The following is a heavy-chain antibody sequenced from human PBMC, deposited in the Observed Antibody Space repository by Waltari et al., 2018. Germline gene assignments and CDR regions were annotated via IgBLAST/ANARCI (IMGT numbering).Heavy chain of an antibody. CDR2: IIPIFGTA. Sequence: QVQLVQSGAEVKKPGSSVKVPCKASGGTFSSYAISWVRQAPGQGLEWRGGIIPIFGTANYAQKFQGRVTITTDESTSTAYMELSSLRSEDTAVYYCARSFDGYNGYGYWGQGTLVTVSS. CDR3: ARSFDGYNGYGY. D-gene: IGHD3-10*01. J-gene: IGHJ4*02. V-gene: IGHV1-69*05. CDR1: GGTFSSYA.